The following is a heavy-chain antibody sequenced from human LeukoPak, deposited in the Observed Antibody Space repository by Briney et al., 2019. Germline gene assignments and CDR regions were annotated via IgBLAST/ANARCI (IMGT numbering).Heavy chain of an antibody. Sequence: GASVKVSCKASGGTFSSYAMSWVRQAPGQGLEWMGRIIPILGIANYAQKFQGRVTITADKSTSTAYMELSSLRSEDTAVYYCARDRSSSSRDGSDYWGQGTLVTVSS. V-gene: IGHV1-69*04. CDR3: ARDRSSSSRDGSDY. D-gene: IGHD5-24*01. J-gene: IGHJ4*02. CDR1: GGTFSSYA. CDR2: IIPILGIA.